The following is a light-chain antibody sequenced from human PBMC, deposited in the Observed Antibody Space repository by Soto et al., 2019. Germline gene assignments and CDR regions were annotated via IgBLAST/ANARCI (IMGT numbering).Light chain of an antibody. Sequence: EIVMTQSPATLSVSPGERATLSCRAGQSISSDLAWYQHKPGQAPRLLIYGASTRATGVPVRFSGSGSGTEFILTISSLQSEDFAIYYCQQYKDWPPLTFGGGTKVEIK. V-gene: IGKV3-15*01. J-gene: IGKJ4*01. CDR3: QQYKDWPPLT. CDR2: GAS. CDR1: QSISSD.